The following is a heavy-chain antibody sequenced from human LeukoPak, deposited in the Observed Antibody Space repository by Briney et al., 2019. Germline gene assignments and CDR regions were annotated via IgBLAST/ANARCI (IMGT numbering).Heavy chain of an antibody. J-gene: IGHJ5*02. CDR2: FDPEDGET. V-gene: IGHV1-24*01. Sequence: ASVKVSCKVSGYTLTELSMHWVRQAPGKGLEWMGGFDPEDGETIYAQKFQGRVTITADESTSTAYMELSSLRSEDTAVYYCARAHPTDYYDSSVDPWGQGTLVTVSS. CDR3: ARAHPTDYYDSSVDP. CDR1: GYTLTELS. D-gene: IGHD3-22*01.